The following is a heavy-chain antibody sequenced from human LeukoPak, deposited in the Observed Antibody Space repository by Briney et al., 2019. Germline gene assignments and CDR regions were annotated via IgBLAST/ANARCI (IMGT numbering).Heavy chain of an antibody. CDR3: ARVGNYYDSSGYYLSFDY. CDR1: GYTLTELS. D-gene: IGHD3-22*01. Sequence: GASVKVSCKVSGYTLTELSMHWVRQAPGKGLEWMGGFDPEDGETIYAQKFQGRVTMTEDTSTDTAYMELSSLRSEDTAVYYCARVGNYYDSSGYYLSFDYWGQGTLVTVSS. V-gene: IGHV1-24*01. J-gene: IGHJ4*02. CDR2: FDPEDGET.